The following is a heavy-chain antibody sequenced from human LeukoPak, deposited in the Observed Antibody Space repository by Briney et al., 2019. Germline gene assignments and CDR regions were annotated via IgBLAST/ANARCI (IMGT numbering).Heavy chain of an antibody. J-gene: IGHJ4*02. V-gene: IGHV1-24*01. CDR2: FDPEDGET. Sequence: ASVKVPCKVSGYTLTELSMHWVRQAPGKGLEWMGGFDPEDGETIYAQKFQGRVTMTEDTSTDTAYMELSSLRSEDTAVYYCASTLPSEYYYDSSGYRRPFDYWGQGTLVTVSS. CDR1: GYTLTELS. CDR3: ASTLPSEYYYDSSGYRRPFDY. D-gene: IGHD3-22*01.